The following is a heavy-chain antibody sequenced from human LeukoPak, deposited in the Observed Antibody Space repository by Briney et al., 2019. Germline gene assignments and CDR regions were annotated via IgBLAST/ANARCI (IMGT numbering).Heavy chain of an antibody. V-gene: IGHV1-8*01. Sequence: ASVKVSCKASGYTFTSYDINWVRQATGQGLEWMGWMNPNSGNTGYAQKFQGRVTMTRDTSTSTVYMELSSLRSEDTAVYYCARDRDEAVAGPTNWFDPWGQGTLVTVSS. CDR1: GYTFTSYD. CDR3: ARDRDEAVAGPTNWFDP. CDR2: MNPNSGNT. J-gene: IGHJ5*02. D-gene: IGHD6-19*01.